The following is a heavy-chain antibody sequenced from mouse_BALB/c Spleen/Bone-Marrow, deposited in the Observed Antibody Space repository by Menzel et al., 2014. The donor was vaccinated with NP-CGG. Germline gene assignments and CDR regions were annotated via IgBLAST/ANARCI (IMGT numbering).Heavy chain of an antibody. J-gene: IGHJ2*01. V-gene: IGHV3-1*02. D-gene: IGHD1-1*01. CDR1: GYSITSGYG. Sequence: EVQLQQSGPDLVKPSQSLSLTCTVTGYSITSGYGWHWIRQFPGNKLEWMGYIHYSGYTDYNPSLKSRISITRDTSKNQFFLQLNSVTTEDTATYYCVRETPVVADFDYWSQATTLTVSS. CDR2: IHYSGYT. CDR3: VRETPVVADFDY.